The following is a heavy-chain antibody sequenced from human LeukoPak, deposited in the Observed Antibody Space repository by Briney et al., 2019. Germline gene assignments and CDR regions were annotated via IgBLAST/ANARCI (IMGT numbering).Heavy chain of an antibody. D-gene: IGHD5-12*01. CDR1: GYSFTGYY. CDR2: INPNSGGT. V-gene: IGHV1-2*02. Sequence: ASVKVSCKASGYSFTGYYIHWVRQAPGQGLEWMGWINPNSGGTIYAQKFQDRVTMTRDTSINTAYMELSRLRSDDTAVYYCARDLSGYDFSWFDPWGQGTLVTVSS. CDR3: ARDLSGYDFSWFDP. J-gene: IGHJ5*02.